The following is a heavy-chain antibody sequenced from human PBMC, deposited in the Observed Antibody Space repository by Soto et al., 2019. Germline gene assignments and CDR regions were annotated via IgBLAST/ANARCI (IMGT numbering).Heavy chain of an antibody. CDR1: GASISGYF. CDR3: ARSKRWDSHIAADS. V-gene: IGHV4-59*01. D-gene: IGHD6-13*01. CDR2: LDYFGGT. J-gene: IGHJ4*02. Sequence: PSETLSLTCTFSGASISGYFWNWIRQPPGKGLEWVASLDYFGGTRQSPSLESRVTMSADTSKNQLSLRLTSMTAADTAVYYCARSKRWDSHIAADSWGQGILVTVSS.